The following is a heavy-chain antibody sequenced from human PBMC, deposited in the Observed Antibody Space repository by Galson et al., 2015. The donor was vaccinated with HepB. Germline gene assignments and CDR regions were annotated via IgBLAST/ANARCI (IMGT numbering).Heavy chain of an antibody. CDR1: GGSISSYY. D-gene: IGHD3-10*01. V-gene: IGHV4-4*07. CDR2: IYTSGST. Sequence: ETLSLTCTVSGGSISSYYWSWIRQPAGKGLEGIGRIYTSGSTNYSPSLKSRVTMSVDTSRNQFSLNLSSVTAADTAVYYCARDGGQSGSASYLGEWGQGTPVTVPS. J-gene: IGHJ4*02. CDR3: ARDGGQSGSASYLGE.